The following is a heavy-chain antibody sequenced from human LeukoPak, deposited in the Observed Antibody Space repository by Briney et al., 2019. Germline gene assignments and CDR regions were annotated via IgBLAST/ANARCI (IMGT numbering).Heavy chain of an antibody. J-gene: IGHJ4*02. CDR1: GFTFRNYW. Sequence: SGGSLRLSCAASGFTFRNYWMHWVRQAPGAGLVWVSRIDSDGTDTTYADSVKGRFTISRDNAKNTLYLQMNSLRPEDTAVYYCARGVGTSAHFDYWGQGTLVTVSS. V-gene: IGHV3-74*01. D-gene: IGHD1-26*01. CDR3: ARGVGTSAHFDY. CDR2: IDSDGTDT.